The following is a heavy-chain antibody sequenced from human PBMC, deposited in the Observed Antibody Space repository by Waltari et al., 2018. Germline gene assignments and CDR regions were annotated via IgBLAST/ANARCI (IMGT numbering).Heavy chain of an antibody. D-gene: IGHD2-15*01. CDR2: INQDGSEK. CDR3: ARGWSHFDS. V-gene: IGHV3-7*01. CDR1: GLILRNYW. Sequence: EVQLVESGGGLVQPGGSLRLSCAASGLILRNYWMTWVRQAPGKGLEWVANINQDGSEKFSVDSVKGRFTIYRDNAKNSLYLQMNSLRVEDTAVYYCARGWSHFDSWGQGTLVTVSS. J-gene: IGHJ4*02.